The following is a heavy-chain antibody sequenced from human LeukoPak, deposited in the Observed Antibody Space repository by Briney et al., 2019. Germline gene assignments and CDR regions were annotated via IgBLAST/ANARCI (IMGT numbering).Heavy chain of an antibody. CDR3: ARVSGWNPLEAAHLDY. D-gene: IGHD6-19*01. Sequence: SETLSLTCTVSGGSISSYYWSWIRQPPGKGLEWIGSMYYSGSTYHNPSLKSRVTMSVDTSKNQCSLKLSPVTAADTAVYYCARVSGWNPLEAAHLDYWGQGTLVTVSS. V-gene: IGHV4-59*12. J-gene: IGHJ4*02. CDR1: GGSISSYY. CDR2: MYYSGST.